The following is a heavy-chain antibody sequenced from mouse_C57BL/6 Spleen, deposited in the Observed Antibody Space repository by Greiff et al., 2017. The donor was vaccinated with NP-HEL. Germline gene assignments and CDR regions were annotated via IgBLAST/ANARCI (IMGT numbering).Heavy chain of an antibody. J-gene: IGHJ3*01. CDR2: IYPGSGST. CDR1: GYTFTSYW. V-gene: IGHV1-55*01. CDR3: ARSHYDGSSPWFAY. D-gene: IGHD1-1*01. Sequence: VQLQQSGAELVKPGASVKMSCKASGYTFTSYWITWVKQRPGQGLEWIGDIYPGSGSTNYNEKFKSKATLTVDTSSSTAYMQLSSLTSEDSAVYYGARSHYDGSSPWFAYWGQGTLVTVSA.